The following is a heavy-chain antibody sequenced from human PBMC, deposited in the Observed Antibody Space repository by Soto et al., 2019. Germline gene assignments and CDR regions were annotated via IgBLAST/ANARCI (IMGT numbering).Heavy chain of an antibody. CDR2: ISYDGSNK. V-gene: IGHV3-30-3*01. D-gene: IGHD3-22*01. CDR3: AREGEGTMIVVVMPDY. CDR1: GFTFSSYA. Sequence: GGSLRLSCAASGFTFSSYAMHWVRQAPGKGLEWVAVISYDGSNKYYADSVKGRFTISRDNSKNTLYLQMNSLRAEDTAVYYCAREGEGTMIVVVMPDYWGQGTLVTVSS. J-gene: IGHJ4*02.